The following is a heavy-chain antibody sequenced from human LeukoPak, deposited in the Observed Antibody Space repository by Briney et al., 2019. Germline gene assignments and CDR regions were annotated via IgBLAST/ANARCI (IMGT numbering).Heavy chain of an antibody. J-gene: IGHJ6*02. CDR2: IYHSGTT. CDR3: ARYGDYYYYGMDV. D-gene: IGHD4-17*01. CDR1: GVSISSYY. Sequence: PSETLSLTCTVSGVSISSYYWSWIRQPPGKGLEWVGYIYHSGTTKYNPSLNSRVTISIDTSENQFSLKLNSATAADTAVYYCARYGDYYYYGMDVWGQGTTVTVSS. V-gene: IGHV4-59*01.